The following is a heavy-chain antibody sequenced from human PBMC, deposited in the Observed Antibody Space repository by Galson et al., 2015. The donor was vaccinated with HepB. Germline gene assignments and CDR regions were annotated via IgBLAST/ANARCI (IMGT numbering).Heavy chain of an antibody. Sequence: SLRLSCAASGFTFSSYAMHWVRQAPGKGLEWVAVISYDGSNKYYADSVKGRFTISRDNSKNTLYLQMNSLRAGDTAVYYCARGGSSGYYSRYRGQGTLVTVSS. CDR1: GFTFSSYA. CDR3: ARGGSSGYYSRY. V-gene: IGHV3-30*04. J-gene: IGHJ4*02. CDR2: ISYDGSNK. D-gene: IGHD3-22*01.